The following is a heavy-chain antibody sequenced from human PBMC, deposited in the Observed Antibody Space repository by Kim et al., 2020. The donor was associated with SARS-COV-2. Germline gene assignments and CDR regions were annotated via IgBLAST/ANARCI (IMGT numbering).Heavy chain of an antibody. J-gene: IGHJ4*02. CDR2: ISCSGGST. Sequence: GGSLRLSCAASGYTFSTYAMSWVRQAPGKGLEWVSAISCSGGSTYYADSVKGRFTIARDNSKNTLYLQMNSLTTEDTAVYYCALSHVLWRESFYYWGQGT. CDR1: GYTFSTYA. D-gene: IGHD3-10*02. V-gene: IGHV3-23*01. CDR3: ALSHVLWRESFYY.